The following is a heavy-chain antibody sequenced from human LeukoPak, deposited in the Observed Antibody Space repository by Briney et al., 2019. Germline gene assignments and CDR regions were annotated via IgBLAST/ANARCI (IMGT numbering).Heavy chain of an antibody. D-gene: IGHD4-17*01. V-gene: IGHV3-23*01. CDR3: AKVKTTGNDAFDI. CDR1: GFSFSSYA. CDR2: ISGSGGST. Sequence: GGSLRLSCAASGFSFSSYAMTWARQAPGKGLEWVSAISGSGGSTYYADSVKGRFTISRDNSKNTLYLQMNSLRAEDTAVYYCAKVKTTGNDAFDIWGQGTMVTVSS. J-gene: IGHJ3*02.